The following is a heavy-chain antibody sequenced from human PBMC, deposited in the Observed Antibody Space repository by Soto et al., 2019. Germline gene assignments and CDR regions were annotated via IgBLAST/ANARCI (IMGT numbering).Heavy chain of an antibody. Sequence: QVTLKESGPALVKPTETLTLTCTVSGVSLSKARMGVSWIRQPLGKALEWLAYIFSNDKKSYSTSLKNRLTISKDTYKSQVVITMTNMDPVDTATYYCARIRNDNWNSYGMDVWGQGTTVTVSS. CDR3: ARIRNDNWNSYGMDV. V-gene: IGHV2-26*01. D-gene: IGHD1-20*01. J-gene: IGHJ6*02. CDR1: GVSLSKARMG. CDR2: IFSNDKK.